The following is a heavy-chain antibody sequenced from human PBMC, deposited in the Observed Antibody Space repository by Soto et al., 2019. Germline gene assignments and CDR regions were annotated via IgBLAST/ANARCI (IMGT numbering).Heavy chain of an antibody. CDR1: GFTFDDYT. Sequence: EVQLVESGGVVVQPGGSLRLSCAASGFTFDDYTMHWVRQAPGKGLEWVSLISWDGGSTYYADSVKGRFTISRDNSKNSLYLQMNSLRTEDTALYYCAKDRLTRTTVTTLFDYWGQGTLVTVSS. CDR3: AKDRLTRTTVTTLFDY. D-gene: IGHD4-4*01. CDR2: ISWDGGST. V-gene: IGHV3-43*01. J-gene: IGHJ4*02.